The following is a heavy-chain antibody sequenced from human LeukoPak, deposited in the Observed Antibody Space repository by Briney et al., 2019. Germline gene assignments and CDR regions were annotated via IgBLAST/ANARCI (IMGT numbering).Heavy chain of an antibody. J-gene: IGHJ4*02. CDR1: GGTFSSYA. CDR3: ARGGCSSTSCYFVDY. D-gene: IGHD2-2*01. V-gene: IGHV1-69*05. CDR2: IIPIFGTA. Sequence: SVKVSCKASGGTFSSYAISWVRQAPGQGLEWMGGIIPIFGTANYAQKFQGRVTITTDESTSTAYIELSSLRSEDTAVYYCARGGCSSTSCYFVDYWGQGTLVTVSS.